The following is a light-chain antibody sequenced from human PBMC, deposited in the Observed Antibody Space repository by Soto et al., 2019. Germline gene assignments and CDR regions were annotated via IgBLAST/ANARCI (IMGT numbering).Light chain of an antibody. Sequence: DVQMTQSPSSLSASVGDRVTITCRASQSIITYLNWYQQKPGKAPKLLIHGASSLQSGVPSRFRGSGYGTDFSLTINSLQPEDFASDYCQQTHSTPQSFGGETKVEIK. J-gene: IGKJ4*01. CDR3: QQTHSTPQS. CDR2: GAS. V-gene: IGKV1-39*01. CDR1: QSIITY.